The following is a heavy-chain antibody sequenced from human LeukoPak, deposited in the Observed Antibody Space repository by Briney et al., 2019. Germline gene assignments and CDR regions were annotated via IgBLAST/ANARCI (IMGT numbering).Heavy chain of an antibody. V-gene: IGHV3-23*01. CDR1: GFTFSSYA. J-gene: IGHJ4*02. D-gene: IGHD3-16*02. CDR3: AKDLMITFGGVIQIDY. Sequence: GGSLRLSCAASGFTFSSYAMSWVRQAPGKGLEWVSAISGSGGSTYYADPVKGRFTISRDNSKNTLYLQMNSLRAEDTAVYYCAKDLMITFGGVIQIDYWGQGTLVTVSS. CDR2: ISGSGGST.